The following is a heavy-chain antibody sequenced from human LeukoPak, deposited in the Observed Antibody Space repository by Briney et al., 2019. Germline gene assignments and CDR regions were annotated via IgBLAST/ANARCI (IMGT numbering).Heavy chain of an antibody. J-gene: IGHJ5*02. Sequence: GASVKVSCKASGGTFSSYTISWVRQAPGQGLEWMGRIIPILGIANYAQKFQGRVTITADKSTSTACMELSSLRSEDTAVYYCARDQRTRYCSGGSCYSDWFDPWGQGTLVTVSS. CDR2: IIPILGIA. CDR3: ARDQRTRYCSGGSCYSDWFDP. D-gene: IGHD2-15*01. V-gene: IGHV1-69*04. CDR1: GGTFSSYT.